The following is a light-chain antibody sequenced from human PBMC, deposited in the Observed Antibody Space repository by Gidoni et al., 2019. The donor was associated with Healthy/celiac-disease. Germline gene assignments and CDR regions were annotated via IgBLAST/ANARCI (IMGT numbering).Light chain of an antibody. Sequence: QSVLTQPPSASGTPGQRVTISCSGRSSNIGSNYVYWYQQLPGTAPNLLIYRNNQRPSGVPDRFSGSKSGTSAALAISGLRSEYEADYYCAAWDDSLSGPVFGGGTKLTVL. CDR3: AAWDDSLSGPV. J-gene: IGLJ2*01. CDR2: RNN. CDR1: SSNIGSNY. V-gene: IGLV1-47*01.